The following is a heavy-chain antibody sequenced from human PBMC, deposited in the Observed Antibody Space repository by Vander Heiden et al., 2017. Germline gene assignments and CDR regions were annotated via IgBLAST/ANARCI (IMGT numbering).Heavy chain of an antibody. V-gene: IGHV3-20*01. D-gene: IGHD5-18*01. J-gene: IGHJ6*02. CDR2: INWNGGST. Sequence: VRPGGSLRLYCAASGFTFDDYGLSRVRQAPGKGLEWVSGINWNGGSTGYADSVKGRFTISRDNAKNSLYLQMNSLRAEDTALYHCARGVRGYRWGMDVWGQGTTVTVSS. CDR1: GFTFDDYG. CDR3: ARGVRGYRWGMDV.